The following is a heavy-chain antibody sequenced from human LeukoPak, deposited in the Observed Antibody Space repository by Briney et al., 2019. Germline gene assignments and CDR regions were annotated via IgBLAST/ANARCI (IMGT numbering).Heavy chain of an antibody. CDR2: IYYSGNT. CDR3: SRLQYTYGSEFDH. D-gene: IGHD5-18*01. Sequence: SETLSVTCSVSGDSISTTAYYWAWIRQPPEKGLEWIGNIYYSGNTFHSPSLRSRVTISVDTSKNQFSLKLTSVTAADTAVYYCSRLQYTYGSEFDHWGQGTLVTVSS. CDR1: GDSISTTAYY. V-gene: IGHV4-39*01. J-gene: IGHJ4*02.